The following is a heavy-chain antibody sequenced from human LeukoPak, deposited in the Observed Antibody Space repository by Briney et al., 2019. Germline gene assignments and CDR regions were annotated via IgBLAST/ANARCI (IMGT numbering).Heavy chain of an antibody. CDR2: ISFDERNI. J-gene: IGHJ3*02. Sequence: PGGSLRLSCAASGFTFSNYWMHWVRQAPGKGLEWVAVISFDERNIFYGDSVKGRFTISRDNSKNTLYLQMHSLRPEDTSVYYCAKDSGYANAFDIWGQGTMVTVSS. CDR3: AKDSGYANAFDI. CDR1: GFTFSNYW. V-gene: IGHV3-30*18. D-gene: IGHD5-12*01.